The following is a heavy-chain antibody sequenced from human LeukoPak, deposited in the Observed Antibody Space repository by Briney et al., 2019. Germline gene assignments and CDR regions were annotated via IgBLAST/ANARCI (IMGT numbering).Heavy chain of an antibody. Sequence: GGSLRLSCGASGFRFSSNWMSWVRQAPGKGLEWVANIKGDGSEENYVDSVKGRFSISRDNARNSLYLQMNSLRAEDTAMYYCARDPYGSGGYYDYWGQGTLVTVSS. V-gene: IGHV3-7*01. CDR3: ARDPYGSGGYYDY. CDR2: IKGDGSEE. J-gene: IGHJ4*02. CDR1: GFRFSSNW. D-gene: IGHD3-10*01.